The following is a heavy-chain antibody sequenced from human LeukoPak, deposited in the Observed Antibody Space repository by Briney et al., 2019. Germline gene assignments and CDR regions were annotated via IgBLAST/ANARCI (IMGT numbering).Heavy chain of an antibody. CDR1: GFTFSSYA. Sequence: PGGSLRLSCAASGFTFSSYAMHWLRQAPGKGLEWVAVISYDGSNKYYADSVKGRFTISRDNSKNTLYLQMNSVRAEDTAVYYCARDNRWCDPWGQGTLVTVSS. CDR3: ARDNRWCDP. J-gene: IGHJ5*02. CDR2: ISYDGSNK. V-gene: IGHV3-30*04.